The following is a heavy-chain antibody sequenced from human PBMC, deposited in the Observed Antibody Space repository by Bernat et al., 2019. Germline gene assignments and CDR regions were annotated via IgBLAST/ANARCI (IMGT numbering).Heavy chain of an antibody. Sequence: QVHLVESGGGVVQPGRSLRLSCAASGFTFSASGMDWVRQAPGKGLVWVSLISYDGNNKNYADSVKGRFTISRDNSKNTVYLQMDSLRAEDSAIYYCARHGSEWSRDHWGLGTLVTVSS. CDR1: GFTFSASG. CDR2: ISYDGNNK. J-gene: IGHJ4*02. CDR3: ARHGSEWSRDH. V-gene: IGHV3-33*01. D-gene: IGHD3-3*01.